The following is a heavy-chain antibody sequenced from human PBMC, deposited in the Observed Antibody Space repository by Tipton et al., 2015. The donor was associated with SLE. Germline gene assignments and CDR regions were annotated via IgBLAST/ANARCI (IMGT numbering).Heavy chain of an antibody. V-gene: IGHV4-38-2*01. CDR1: GYSISSGYY. CDR3: ASGGYYDYIWRSYRPRFDY. J-gene: IGHJ4*02. CDR2: IYHSGST. D-gene: IGHD3-16*02. Sequence: TLSLTCAVSGYSISSGYYWGWIRQPPGKGLEWIGNIYHSGSTFYNPSLKSRVTISVDTSKNQISLELGSVTAADTAVYYCASGGYYDYIWRSYRPRFDYWGQETLVTVSS.